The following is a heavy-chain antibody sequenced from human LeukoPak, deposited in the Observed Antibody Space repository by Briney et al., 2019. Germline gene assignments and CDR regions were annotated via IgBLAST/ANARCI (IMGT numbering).Heavy chain of an antibody. CDR3: ARGKGTGTKGAFDI. CDR1: GYTFTGYY. CDR2: INPNSGGT. Sequence: GASVKVSCKASGYTFTGYYMHWVRQAPGQGLEWMGWINPNSGGTNYAQKFQGRVTMTRDTSISTAYMELSRLRSDDTAVYYRARGKGTGTKGAFDIWGQGTMVTVSS. V-gene: IGHV1-2*02. D-gene: IGHD1-1*01. J-gene: IGHJ3*02.